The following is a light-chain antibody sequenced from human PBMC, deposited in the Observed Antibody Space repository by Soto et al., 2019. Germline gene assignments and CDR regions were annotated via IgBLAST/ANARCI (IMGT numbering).Light chain of an antibody. V-gene: IGKV3-15*01. CDR1: QSVRSK. J-gene: IGKJ1*01. CDR3: PQYNNWPWT. CDR2: DAS. Sequence: EIVMTQSPGTLSVSPGERVTLSCRASQSVRSKLVWYQRKPGQSPRLLISDASTRATGMPGRFSGSGSGTEFTLTISSLQSEDFAIYYCPQYNNWPWTFGQGPKVDIK.